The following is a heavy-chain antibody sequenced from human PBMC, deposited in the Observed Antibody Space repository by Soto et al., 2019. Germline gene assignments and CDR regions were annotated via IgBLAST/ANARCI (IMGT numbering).Heavy chain of an antibody. J-gene: IGHJ4*02. CDR1: GFTFGRHG. D-gene: IGHD4-17*01. V-gene: IGHV3-33*01. CDR2: IGSDGRRD. Sequence: QVQLVESGGGVVQPGGSLRLSCAASGFTFGRHGMHWVRQAPGKGLEWVAVIGSDGRRDSYADSVKGRFTISRDNGQNTLYLQMNSLRAEETAVYYCARDDDYGDNGLDYWGQGTLVTVSS. CDR3: ARDDDYGDNGLDY.